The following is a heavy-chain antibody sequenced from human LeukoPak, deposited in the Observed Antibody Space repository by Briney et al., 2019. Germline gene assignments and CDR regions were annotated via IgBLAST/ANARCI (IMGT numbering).Heavy chain of an antibody. CDR2: IYTSGST. V-gene: IGHV4-4*07. Sequence: SETLSLTCTVSGGSLRSYYWSWIRQPAGKGLEWIGRIYTSGSTNYNPSLKSRVSISIDTSKNQFSLKLTSLTAADTAVYYCAREGPIQFLEQIDFWGQGSLVTVSS. CDR1: GGSLRSYY. D-gene: IGHD3-3*01. J-gene: IGHJ4*02. CDR3: AREGPIQFLEQIDF.